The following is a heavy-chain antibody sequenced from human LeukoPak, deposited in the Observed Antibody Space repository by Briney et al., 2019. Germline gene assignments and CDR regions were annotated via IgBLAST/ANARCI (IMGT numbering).Heavy chain of an antibody. CDR1: GFSLSGHS. D-gene: IGHD6-13*01. CDR2: INLGGSER. CDR3: GRVIAGAIDY. V-gene: IGHV3-7*01. J-gene: IGHJ4*02. Sequence: GGSLRLYCAATGFSLSGHSMTWVRQAPGQGLEWVANINLGGSERFYWDFVKGRFTISRDNADNSMYLQMNSLRAEDTAVYYCGRVIAGAIDYWGQGTLVTVSS.